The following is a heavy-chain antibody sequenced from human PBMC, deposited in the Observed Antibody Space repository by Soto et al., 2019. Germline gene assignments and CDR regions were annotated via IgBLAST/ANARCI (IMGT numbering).Heavy chain of an antibody. D-gene: IGHD2-2*01. Sequence: PGGSLRLSCAASGFTFNSYSINWVRQAPGKGLEWVALISYDGISEYYADSVKGRFTISRDNSKNTLYLQMNSLGAADTAVYYCGRCTSTSCHLGSDYFGQGTLLTVSS. CDR1: GFTFNSYS. CDR2: ISYDGISE. CDR3: GRCTSTSCHLGSDY. J-gene: IGHJ4*02. V-gene: IGHV3-30-3*01.